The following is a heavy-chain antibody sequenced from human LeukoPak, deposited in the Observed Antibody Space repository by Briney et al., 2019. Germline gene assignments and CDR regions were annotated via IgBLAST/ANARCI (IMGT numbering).Heavy chain of an antibody. J-gene: IGHJ5*02. CDR2: MNQDGSQR. Sequence: GGSLRLSCAASGFTFSNYYMSWVRQAPGKGLEWVANMNQDGSQRSYVDSVKGRSTISRDNAKNSLYLQMNSLRVEDTAVYFCARDRLPSSYRGLDPWGQGTPVIVSS. CDR3: ARDRLPSSYRGLDP. CDR1: GFTFSNYY. V-gene: IGHV3-7*03. D-gene: IGHD6-13*01.